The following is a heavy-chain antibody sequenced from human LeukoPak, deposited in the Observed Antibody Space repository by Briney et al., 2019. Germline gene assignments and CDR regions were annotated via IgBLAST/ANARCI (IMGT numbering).Heavy chain of an antibody. CDR3: ARDRGYYYDSSGYLFDY. CDR1: GYTFTSYG. J-gene: IGHJ4*02. V-gene: IGHV1-18*01. D-gene: IGHD3-22*01. CDR2: ISAYNGNT. Sequence: GASVKVSCKASGYTFTSYGISWVRQAPGQGLEWTGWISAYNGNTNYAQKLQGRVTMTTDTSTSTAYMELRSLRSDDTAVYYCARDRGYYYDSSGYLFDYWGQGTLVTVSS.